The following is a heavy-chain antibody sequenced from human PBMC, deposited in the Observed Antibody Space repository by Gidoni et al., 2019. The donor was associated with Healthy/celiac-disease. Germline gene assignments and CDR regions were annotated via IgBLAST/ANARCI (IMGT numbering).Heavy chain of an antibody. D-gene: IGHD6-25*01. CDR1: GGPFSSYT. CDR3: ARDHGTARGVWFDP. CDR2: IIPILGIA. V-gene: IGHV1-69*08. J-gene: IGHJ5*02. Sequence: QVQLVQSGAEVKKPGSSVKVSCKASGGPFSSYTISWVRQAPGQGLEWMGRIIPILGIANYAQKFQGRVTITADKSTSTAYMELSSLRSEDTAVYYCARDHGTARGVWFDPWGQGTLVTVSS.